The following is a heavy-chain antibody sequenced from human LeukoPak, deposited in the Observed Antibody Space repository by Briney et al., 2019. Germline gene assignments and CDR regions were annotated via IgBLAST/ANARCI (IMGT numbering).Heavy chain of an antibody. V-gene: IGHV4-34*01. CDR1: GGSFSGYY. CDR2: INHSGST. Sequence: SETLSLTCAVYGGSFSGYYWSWIRQPPGKGLEWNEEINHSGSTNYNPSLKSRVTISVDTSKNQFSLKLSSVTAADTAVYYCARVGNSKAFDIWGQGTMVTVSS. D-gene: IGHD4-23*01. J-gene: IGHJ3*02. CDR3: ARVGNSKAFDI.